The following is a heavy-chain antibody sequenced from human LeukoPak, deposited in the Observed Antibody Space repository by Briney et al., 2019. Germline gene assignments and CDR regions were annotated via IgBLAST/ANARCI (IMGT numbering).Heavy chain of an antibody. CDR3: ATLDIVVVPAAHNFDY. CDR2: INPNSGGT. D-gene: IGHD2-2*01. Sequence: ASVKVSCKASGYTFTGYYMHWVQQAPGQGLEWMGWINPNSGGTNYAQKFQGRVTMTRDTSISTAYMELSRLRSDDTAVYYCATLDIVVVPAAHNFDYWGQGTLVTVSS. V-gene: IGHV1-2*02. CDR1: GYTFTGYY. J-gene: IGHJ4*02.